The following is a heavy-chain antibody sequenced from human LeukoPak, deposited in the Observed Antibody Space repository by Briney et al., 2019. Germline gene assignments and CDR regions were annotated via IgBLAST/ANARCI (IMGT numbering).Heavy chain of an antibody. D-gene: IGHD1-14*01. CDR2: TSSDGRIK. V-gene: IGHV3-30*04. CDR3: ARDLRSGAPDYFDS. CDR1: GFSFISYD. J-gene: IGHJ4*02. Sequence: GGSLRLSCAASGFSFISYDIHWVRQAPGKGLEWVVVTSSDGRIKIYTDSVKGRFTISRDNSKNTLYLEMNSLRVDDTAVYFCARDLRSGAPDYFDSWGQGTLVTVSS.